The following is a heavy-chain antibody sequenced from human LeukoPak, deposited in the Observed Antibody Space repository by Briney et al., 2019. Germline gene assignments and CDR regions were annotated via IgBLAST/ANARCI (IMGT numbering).Heavy chain of an antibody. J-gene: IGHJ4*02. V-gene: IGHV3-33*01. CDR3: ARDLSGYDDFDY. Sequence: PGGSLRLSCAASGFTFSSYGMHWVRQAPGKGLEWVAVIWYDGSNKYYADSVKGRFAISRDNAKNTLYLQMNSLRAEDTAVYYCARDLSGYDDFDYWGQGTLVTVSS. D-gene: IGHD5-12*01. CDR1: GFTFSSYG. CDR2: IWYDGSNK.